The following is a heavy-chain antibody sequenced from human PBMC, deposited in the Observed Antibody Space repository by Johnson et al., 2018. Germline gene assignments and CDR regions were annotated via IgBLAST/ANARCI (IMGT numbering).Heavy chain of an antibody. V-gene: IGHV3-49*03. Sequence: EVQLVESGGGLVEPGRSLRLSCAASGFSFGDYAMSWFRQAPGKGLEWVGFIRTKAYGGSTDYAASVKGRFTISRDESKSIVHLQMNSLRAEDTALYYFARETRRTFDAWGQGTMVTVSS. CDR3: ARETRRTFDA. CDR2: IRTKAYGGST. CDR1: GFSFGDYA. J-gene: IGHJ3*01.